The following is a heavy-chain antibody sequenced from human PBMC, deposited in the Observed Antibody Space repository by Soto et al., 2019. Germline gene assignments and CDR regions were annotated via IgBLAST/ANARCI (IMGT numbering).Heavy chain of an antibody. D-gene: IGHD3-22*01. CDR2: IIPIFGTA. Sequence: SVKVSCKASGGTFSSYAISWVRQAPGQGLEWMGGIIPIFGTANYAQKFQGRVTITADESTSTAYMELSSLRSEDTAVYYCARAAGYYDSSGYFFDYWGQGTLGTVS. CDR3: ARAAGYYDSSGYFFDY. CDR1: GGTFSSYA. J-gene: IGHJ4*02. V-gene: IGHV1-69*13.